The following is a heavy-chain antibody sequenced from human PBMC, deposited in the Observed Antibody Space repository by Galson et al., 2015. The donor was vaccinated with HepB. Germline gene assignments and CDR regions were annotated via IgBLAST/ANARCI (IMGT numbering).Heavy chain of an antibody. D-gene: IGHD1-7*01. V-gene: IGHV1-18*01. CDR3: ARVSELELRVYYYYYGMDV. J-gene: IGHJ6*02. Sequence: SVKVSCKAVGYSFTTYGISWVRQAPGQGLEWMGWISTYTGDTEYAQKFRGRVTMTTDTFTSTAYMQLRTLRSDDTAVYYCARVSELELRVYYYYYGMDVWGQGTTVTVSS. CDR1: GYSFTTYG. CDR2: ISTYTGDT.